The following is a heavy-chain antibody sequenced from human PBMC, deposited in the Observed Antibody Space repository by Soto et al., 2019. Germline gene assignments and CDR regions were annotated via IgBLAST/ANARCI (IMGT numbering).Heavy chain of an antibody. CDR1: GDSVSSKSAA. J-gene: IGHJ4*02. CDR2: TYYRSQWCN. CDR3: ARGWSLSGAVYFDS. V-gene: IGHV6-1*01. D-gene: IGHD3-10*01. Sequence: SQTLSLTCAISGDSVSSKSAAWYWIRRSPSRGLEWLGRTYYRSQWCNDYAVSVKSRITINPDTSKNQFSLQLNSVTPEDTAVYYCARGWSLSGAVYFDSWGQGLMVTVSS.